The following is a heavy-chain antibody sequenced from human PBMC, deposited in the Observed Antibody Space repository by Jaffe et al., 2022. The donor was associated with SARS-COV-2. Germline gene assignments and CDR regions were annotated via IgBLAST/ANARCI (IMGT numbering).Heavy chain of an antibody. CDR1: GGSISSSSYY. Sequence: QLQLQESGPGLVKPSETLSLTCTVSGGSISSSSYYWGWIRQPPGKGLEWIGSIYYSGSTYYNPSLKSRVTISVDTSKNQFSLKLSSVTAADTAVYYCARHRRLSAEDAFDIWGQGTMVTVSS. V-gene: IGHV4-39*01. D-gene: IGHD6-25*01. CDR3: ARHRRLSAEDAFDI. J-gene: IGHJ3*02. CDR2: IYYSGST.